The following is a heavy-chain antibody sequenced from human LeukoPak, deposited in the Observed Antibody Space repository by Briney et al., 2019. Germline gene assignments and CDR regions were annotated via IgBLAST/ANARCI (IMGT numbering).Heavy chain of an antibody. CDR2: INSNGDST. D-gene: IGHD6-6*01. Sequence: GGSLRLSCSVSGFTFSAYAMHWVRQAPGKGLEFLSSINSNGDSTYHADSVKGRFTISRDNSRSTLYLQMRSLRPEDTAVYYCVKSGYSTSSDVDYWGQGTLVTVSS. CDR1: GFTFSAYA. CDR3: VKSGYSTSSDVDY. J-gene: IGHJ4*02. V-gene: IGHV3-64D*09.